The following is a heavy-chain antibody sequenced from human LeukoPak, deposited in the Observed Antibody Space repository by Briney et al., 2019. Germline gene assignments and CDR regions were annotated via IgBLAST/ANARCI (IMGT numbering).Heavy chain of an antibody. CDR3: ARRGVVGASRWSWFDP. J-gene: IGHJ5*02. Sequence: PGGSLRLSCAASGFTLSSHAVHWVRQAPGKGLEWVAVVSSDGNKKFYADSVTGRFIISRDNPKNTVDLQMNSLRPEDTAVYYCARRGVVGASRWSWFDPWGQGTLVTVSS. D-gene: IGHD1-26*01. CDR1: GFTLSSHA. CDR2: VSSDGNKK. V-gene: IGHV3-30-3*01.